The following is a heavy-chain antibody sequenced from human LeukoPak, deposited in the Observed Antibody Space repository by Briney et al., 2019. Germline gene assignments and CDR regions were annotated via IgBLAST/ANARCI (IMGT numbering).Heavy chain of an antibody. Sequence: SETLSLTCTVSGGSISTYYWSWIRLPPGKGLEWIGYIYYNGSTNYNPSLKSRLTMSVDTSKNQFSLRLRSVTAADTAVYYCAKIIPHRRRHENFYAWFDPWGQGALVTVSS. V-gene: IGHV4-59*08. CDR3: AKIIPHRRRHENFYAWFDP. CDR2: IYYNGST. J-gene: IGHJ5*02. CDR1: GGSISTYY. D-gene: IGHD2/OR15-2a*01.